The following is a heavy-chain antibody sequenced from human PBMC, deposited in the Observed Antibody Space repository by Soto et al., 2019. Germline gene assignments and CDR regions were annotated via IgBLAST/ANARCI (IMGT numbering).Heavy chain of an antibody. V-gene: IGHV3-23*01. CDR1: RFTFNNYA. Sequence: SLRLSCSASRFTFNNYAMSWVRQAPGKGLQWVSTISGSGHNTYYADSVEGRFTISRDNSKNTLHLQMNSLRAEDTAIYYCARDSTSWYYWFDPWGQGTQVTVS. CDR3: ARDSTSWYYWFDP. D-gene: IGHD2-2*01. CDR2: ISGSGHNT. J-gene: IGHJ5*02.